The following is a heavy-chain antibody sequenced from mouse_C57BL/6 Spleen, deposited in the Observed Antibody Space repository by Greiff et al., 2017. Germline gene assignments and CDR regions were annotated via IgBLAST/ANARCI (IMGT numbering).Heavy chain of an antibody. V-gene: IGHV14-4*01. J-gene: IGHJ1*03. D-gene: IGHD1-1*01. Sequence: DVQLQESGAELVRPGASVKLSCTASGFNIKDDYMHWVKQRPEQGLEWIGWIDPENGDTEYASKFQGKATITADTSSNTAYLQLSSLTSEDTAVYYCTGYYGSSYGYFDVWGTGTTVTVSS. CDR2: IDPENGDT. CDR1: GFNIKDDY. CDR3: TGYYGSSYGYFDV.